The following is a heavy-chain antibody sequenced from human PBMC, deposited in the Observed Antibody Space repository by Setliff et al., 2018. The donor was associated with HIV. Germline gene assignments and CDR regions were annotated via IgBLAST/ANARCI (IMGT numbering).Heavy chain of an antibody. CDR2: LYWDDDK. CDR1: GFSLNSPGGG. J-gene: IGHJ6*02. Sequence: SGPTLVNPTQTLTLTCTFSGFSLNSPGGGVGWVRQPPGKALEWLALLYWDDDKRYSPSLKSRLTLTKDTSKNQVVLTMTNMDPVDTATYYCAHSRGLRPYYYYGMDVWGQGTTVTVSS. D-gene: IGHD5-12*01. CDR3: AHSRGLRPYYYYGMDV. V-gene: IGHV2-5*02.